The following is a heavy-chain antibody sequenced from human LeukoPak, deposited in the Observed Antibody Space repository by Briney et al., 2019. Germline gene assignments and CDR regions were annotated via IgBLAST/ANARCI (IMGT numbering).Heavy chain of an antibody. CDR2: ISGSGDSP. J-gene: IGHJ4*02. CDR1: GFTFSSYG. D-gene: IGHD3-10*01. V-gene: IGHV3-23*01. Sequence: PGGSLRLSCAASGFTFSSYGMHWVRQAPGKGLEWVATISGSGDSPYYTDSVQGRFTISRDNSQNTLYLQMDSLRVEDTALYYCAKLRVPPADYYDYWGQGTLVTVSS. CDR3: AKLRVPPADYYDY.